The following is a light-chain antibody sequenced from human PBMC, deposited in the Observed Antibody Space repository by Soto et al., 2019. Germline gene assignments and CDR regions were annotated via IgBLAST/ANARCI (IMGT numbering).Light chain of an antibody. Sequence: QSALTQPRSVSGSPGQSVAISCTGTSSDVGGSNYVSWYQQHPGKAPKVMIYDVSKRPSGVPDRFSGSKSGNTASLTISGLQAEDEADYYCCSYAGRYIELFGGGTKVTVL. V-gene: IGLV2-11*01. CDR2: DVS. J-gene: IGLJ2*01. CDR3: CSYAGRYIEL. CDR1: SSDVGGSNY.